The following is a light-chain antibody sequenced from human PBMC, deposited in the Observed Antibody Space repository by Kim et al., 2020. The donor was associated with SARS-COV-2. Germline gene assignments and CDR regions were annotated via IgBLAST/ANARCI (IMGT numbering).Light chain of an antibody. Sequence: DVQMTQSPSTLSASVGDRVTITCRASQSISTWLAWYQQKPGKAPKLLISKASSLASGVPSRFSGSGSGTEFTLTISSMQPDDFATYCCQQYSSSWTFGQGTKVDIK. CDR2: KAS. CDR3: QQYSSSWT. J-gene: IGKJ1*01. V-gene: IGKV1-5*03. CDR1: QSISTW.